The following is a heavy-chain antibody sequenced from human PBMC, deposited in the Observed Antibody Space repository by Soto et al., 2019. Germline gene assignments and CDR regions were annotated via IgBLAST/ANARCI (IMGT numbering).Heavy chain of an antibody. CDR3: ARGGYSYGYIGYLDH. V-gene: IGHV1-3*01. J-gene: IGHJ4*02. CDR2: INADNGNA. D-gene: IGHD5-18*01. Sequence: ASVKVSCKTSGYDFRYYGIHWVRQAPGQRLEWMGWINADNGNAKYSQSFQGRVTITRDTSASTAYTELSSLKSEDTTVYLCARGGYSYGYIGYLDHWGQGTVVTVSS. CDR1: GYDFRYYG.